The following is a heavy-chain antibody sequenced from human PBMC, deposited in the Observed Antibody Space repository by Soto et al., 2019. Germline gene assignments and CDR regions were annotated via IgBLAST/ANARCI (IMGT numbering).Heavy chain of an antibody. J-gene: IGHJ5*02. CDR1: GDSVSSNSAA. CDR3: ERSVEGHCTGGSCSATGHNWFDP. V-gene: IGHV6-1*01. Sequence: SQTLSLTCAISGDSVSSNSAAWNWIRQSPSRGLEWLGRTYYRSKWYNDYAVSVKSRITINPDTSKNQFSLQLNSVTPEDTAVYYCERSVEGHCTGGSCSATGHNWFDPGGQGTLVTV. D-gene: IGHD2-15*01. CDR2: TYYRSKWYN.